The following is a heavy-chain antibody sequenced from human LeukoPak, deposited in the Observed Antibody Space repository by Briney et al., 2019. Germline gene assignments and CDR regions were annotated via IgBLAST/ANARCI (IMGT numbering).Heavy chain of an antibody. CDR2: INHSGST. CDR1: GVSFSGYY. V-gene: IGHV4-34*01. D-gene: IGHD6-19*01. J-gene: IGHJ5*02. CDR3: ARRSSNIAVASRKFDP. Sequence: SETLSLTCAVYGVSFSGYYWSWLRQPPGKGLEWLGEINHSGSTNYNPSLKSRVTISVDTSKNQFSLKLSSVTAADTAVYYCARRSSNIAVASRKFDPWGQGTLVTVSS.